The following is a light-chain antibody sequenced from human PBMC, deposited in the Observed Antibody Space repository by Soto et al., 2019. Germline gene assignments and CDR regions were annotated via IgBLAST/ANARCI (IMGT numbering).Light chain of an antibody. CDR1: QSVSSN. V-gene: IGKV3-15*01. J-gene: IGKJ5*01. CDR2: GPS. CDR3: QQYNNWPPIT. Sequence: EIVMTQSPATVSLSPXXRATLSCRASQSVSSNLAWYHQKPGQAPRLLIYGPSTRATGIPARFSGSGSGTEFTLTISSLQSEDFAVYYCQQYNNWPPITFGQGTRLEIK.